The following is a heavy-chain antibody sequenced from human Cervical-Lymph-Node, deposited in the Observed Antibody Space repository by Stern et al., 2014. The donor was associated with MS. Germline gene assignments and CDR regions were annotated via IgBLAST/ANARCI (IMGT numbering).Heavy chain of an antibody. CDR2: INPNSGGT. CDR1: GYTFTGYY. Sequence: VQLVESGAEVKKPGASVKVSCKTSGYTFTGYYMHWVRQAPGQGLEWMGWINPNSGGTNYAQKFQGGVTRTRDRSISTAYMELSRLRSDDTAVHYCARGGRSSGWSPPDAFDIWGQGTMVTVSS. V-gene: IGHV1-2*02. J-gene: IGHJ3*02. CDR3: ARGGRSSGWSPPDAFDI. D-gene: IGHD6-19*01.